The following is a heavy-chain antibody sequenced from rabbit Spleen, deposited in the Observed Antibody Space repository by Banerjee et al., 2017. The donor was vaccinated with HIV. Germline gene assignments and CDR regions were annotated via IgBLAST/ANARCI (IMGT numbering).Heavy chain of an antibody. CDR2: IAGSSSGFT. J-gene: IGHJ4*01. CDR3: ARDGSGWGANFNL. V-gene: IGHV1S45*01. D-gene: IGHD4-1*01. Sequence: QEQLVESGGGLVKPQGSLTLTCKASGFSFSDRDVMCWVRQAPGKGLEWISCIAGSSSGFTYSATWAKGRFTCSKTSSTTVTLQMTSLTVADTASYFCARDGSGWGANFNLWGPGTLVTVS. CDR1: GFSFSDRDV.